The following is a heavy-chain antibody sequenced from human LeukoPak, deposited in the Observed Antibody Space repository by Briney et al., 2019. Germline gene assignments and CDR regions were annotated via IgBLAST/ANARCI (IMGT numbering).Heavy chain of an antibody. V-gene: IGHV3-21*01. CDR2: IDSTSSYI. Sequence: GGSLRLSCAASGFTFSSYSMNWVRQAPGKGLEWVSSIDSTSSYIYYADSVKGRFTISRDNAKNSLDLQMNSLRAEDTAVYYCAGVGSGAVAGIGGGWFDPWGQGTLVTVSS. CDR1: GFTFSSYS. J-gene: IGHJ5*02. CDR3: AGVGSGAVAGIGGGWFDP. D-gene: IGHD6-19*01.